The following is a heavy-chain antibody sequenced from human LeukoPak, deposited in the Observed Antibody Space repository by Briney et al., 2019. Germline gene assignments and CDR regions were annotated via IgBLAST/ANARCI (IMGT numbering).Heavy chain of an antibody. Sequence: GGSLRLSCAASGFTFSSYAMSWVRQAPWKGLEWVSAISGSGGSTYYADSVKGRFTISRDNSKNTLYLQMNSLGAEDTAVYYCAKGIRSFGVVIYYFDYWGQGTLVTVSS. D-gene: IGHD3-3*02. CDR1: GFTFSSYA. CDR3: AKGIRSFGVVIYYFDY. V-gene: IGHV3-23*01. J-gene: IGHJ4*02. CDR2: ISGSGGST.